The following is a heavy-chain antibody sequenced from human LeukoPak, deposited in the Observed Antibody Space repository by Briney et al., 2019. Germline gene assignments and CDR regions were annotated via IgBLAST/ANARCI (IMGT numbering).Heavy chain of an antibody. J-gene: IGHJ4*02. CDR3: AKGGYCSSTSCFDY. V-gene: IGHV3-23*01. CDR2: ISGSGGST. Sequence: GGSLRLSCAASGFTVSSNYMSWVRQAPGKGLEWVSAISGSGGSTYYADSVKGRFTISKDNSKNTLYLQMNSPRAEDTAVYYCAKGGYCSSTSCFDYWGQGTLVTVSS. CDR1: GFTVSSNY. D-gene: IGHD2-2*01.